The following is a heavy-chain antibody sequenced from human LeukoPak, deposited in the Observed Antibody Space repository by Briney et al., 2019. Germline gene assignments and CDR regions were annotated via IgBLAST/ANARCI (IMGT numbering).Heavy chain of an antibody. Sequence: SETLSLTCTVSGGSISSYYWSWIRQPPGKGLERIGEINHSGSTNYNPSLKSRVTISVDTSKNQFSLKLSSVTAADTAVYYCARDNYDYVWGSHYYYMDVWGKGTTVTISS. D-gene: IGHD3-16*01. CDR1: GGSISSYY. CDR2: INHSGST. V-gene: IGHV4-34*01. J-gene: IGHJ6*03. CDR3: ARDNYDYVWGSHYYYMDV.